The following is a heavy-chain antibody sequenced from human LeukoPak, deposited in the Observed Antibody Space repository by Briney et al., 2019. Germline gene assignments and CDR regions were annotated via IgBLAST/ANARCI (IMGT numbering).Heavy chain of an antibody. J-gene: IGHJ4*02. D-gene: IGHD3-3*01. CDR3: ARLGAGPTYYDFWSGYSSFYFDY. CDR2: IYYSGSF. V-gene: IGHV4-39*01. CDR1: GGSISSSTYY. Sequence: SETLSLTCTVSGGSISSSTYYWGWIRQPPGKGLEWIGTIYYSGSFYYNPSLQSRVTISVDTSKNQFSLKLNSVTAADTAVYYCARLGAGPTYYDFWSGYSSFYFDYWGQGTLVTVSS.